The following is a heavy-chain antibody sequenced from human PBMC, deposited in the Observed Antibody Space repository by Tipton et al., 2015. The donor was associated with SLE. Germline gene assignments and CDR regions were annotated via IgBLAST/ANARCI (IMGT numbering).Heavy chain of an antibody. Sequence: LRLSCAVYGASFSGYYWSWIRQPPGKGLEWIGEINHSGSTNYNPSLKSRVTISVDTSKNQFSLKLSSVTAADTAVYYCARGPLIYDSSGLSRYYMDVWGKGTTVTVSS. CDR3: ARGPLIYDSSGLSRYYMDV. CDR2: INHSGST. CDR1: GASFSGYY. D-gene: IGHD3-22*01. J-gene: IGHJ6*03. V-gene: IGHV4-34*01.